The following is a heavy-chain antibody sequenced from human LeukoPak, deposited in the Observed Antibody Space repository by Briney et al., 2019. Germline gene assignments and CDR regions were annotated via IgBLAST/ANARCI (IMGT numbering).Heavy chain of an antibody. J-gene: IGHJ4*02. V-gene: IGHV3-33*01. D-gene: IGHD3-22*01. CDR1: GFTFSNYG. CDR2: IWYDGGNK. Sequence: GMSLRLSCAASGFTFSNYGMHWVRQAPGKGLEWVALIWYDGGNKYYADSVKGRFTISRDNSKNTLYLQMNSLRAEDTAVYYCARVDSSGYFIEYWGQGTLVTVSS. CDR3: ARVDSSGYFIEY.